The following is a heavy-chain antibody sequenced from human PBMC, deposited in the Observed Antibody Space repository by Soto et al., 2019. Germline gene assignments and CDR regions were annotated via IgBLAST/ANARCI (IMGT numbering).Heavy chain of an antibody. CDR1: GGSFSGYY. CDR3: AREVAGDDSSGWPSHFDY. Sequence: QVQLQQWGAGLLKPSETLSLTCAVYGGSFSGYYWSWIRQPPGKGLEWIGEINHSGSTNYNPSLKSRLTISVDTSKNQFSLKLSSVTAADTAVYYCAREVAGDDSSGWPSHFDYWGQGTLVTVSS. CDR2: INHSGST. D-gene: IGHD6-19*01. V-gene: IGHV4-34*01. J-gene: IGHJ4*02.